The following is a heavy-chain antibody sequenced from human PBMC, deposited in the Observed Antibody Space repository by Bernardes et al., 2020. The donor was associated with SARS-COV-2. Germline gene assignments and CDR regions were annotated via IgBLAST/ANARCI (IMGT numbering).Heavy chain of an antibody. D-gene: IGHD2-2*01. CDR3: AKRGHTNDALDI. CDR1: GFTLDCCG. V-gene: IGHV3-30*18. Sequence: GGSLRLSCAASGFTLDCCGMHWVRQAPGKGLEWVALISYDGNNKYYADSVKGRFTISRDNSKNTLYLQMTSLRAEDTALYYCAKRGHTNDALDIWGQGTVVTVSS. J-gene: IGHJ3*02. CDR2: ISYDGNNK.